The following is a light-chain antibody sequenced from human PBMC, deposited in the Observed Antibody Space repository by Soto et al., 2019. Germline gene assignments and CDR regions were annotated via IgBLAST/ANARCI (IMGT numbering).Light chain of an antibody. J-gene: IGKJ1*01. CDR3: QQYSNWPSWT. V-gene: IGKV3-15*01. CDR1: QSVSSF. CDR2: GAS. Sequence: EKVMTQSPATLSMSPGERATLSCRASQSVSSFLAWYQQKPGQAPRLLIYGASTRATGIPARFSGSGSGSEFTLTISSLQSEDFAVHYCQQYSNWPSWTFGQGTQVEVK.